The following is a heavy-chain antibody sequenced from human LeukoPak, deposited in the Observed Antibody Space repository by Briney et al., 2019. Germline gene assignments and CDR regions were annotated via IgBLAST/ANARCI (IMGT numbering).Heavy chain of an antibody. Sequence: GGSLRLSCAASGFTFSSYAMSWVRQAPGKGLEWVSAISGSGGNTYYADSVKGRFTISRDNSKNTLYLQMNSLRAEDTAVYYCAKDLAMVPTPFDYWGQGTLVTVSS. D-gene: IGHD5-18*01. V-gene: IGHV3-23*01. CDR2: ISGSGGNT. J-gene: IGHJ4*02. CDR3: AKDLAMVPTPFDY. CDR1: GFTFSSYA.